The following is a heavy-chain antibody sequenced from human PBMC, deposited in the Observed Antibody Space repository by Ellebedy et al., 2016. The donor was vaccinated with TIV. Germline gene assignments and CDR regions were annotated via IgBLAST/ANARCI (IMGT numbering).Heavy chain of an antibody. D-gene: IGHD1-1*01. CDR2: MNGDGNER. CDR1: GFTFSTSW. Sequence: PGGSLRLSCAVSGFTFSTSWMSWVRQAPGQGLEWVANMNGDGNERYYVDSVEGRFTISRDNTRNALYLQMNSLRADDTAVYYCTKDGSGTMNFWGQGTLVTVSS. CDR3: TKDGSGTMNF. J-gene: IGHJ4*02. V-gene: IGHV3-7*01.